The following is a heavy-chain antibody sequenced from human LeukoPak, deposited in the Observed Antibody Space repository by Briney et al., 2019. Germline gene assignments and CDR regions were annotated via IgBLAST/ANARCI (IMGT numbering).Heavy chain of an antibody. CDR2: IWYDGGDK. CDR1: GFSFSNYV. V-gene: IGHV3-33*01. J-gene: IGHJ4*02. Sequence: PGGSLRLSCAASGFSFSNYVMHWVRQAPGKGLEWVAFIWYDGGDKFYGDSVRGRFTISRDNSKNTLYLQMDNLRADDTAVYYCVRHRYDTGGYYARDYFDFWGQGTLVTVSS. CDR3: VRHRYDTGGYYARDYFDF. D-gene: IGHD3-22*01.